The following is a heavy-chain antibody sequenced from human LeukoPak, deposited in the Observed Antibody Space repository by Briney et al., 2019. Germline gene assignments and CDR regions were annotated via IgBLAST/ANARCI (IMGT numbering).Heavy chain of an antibody. CDR1: GDSISSDDSY. Sequence: SETLSLTCSVSGDSISSDDSYWSWIRQPPGKGLEWIGYIYYSGSTYYNPSLKSRVTMSVDTSKNQFSLKLSSVTAADTAVYYCAREDSSGYYPRNWFDPWGQGTLVTVSS. V-gene: IGHV4-30-4*01. D-gene: IGHD3-22*01. CDR2: IYYSGST. CDR3: AREDSSGYYPRNWFDP. J-gene: IGHJ5*02.